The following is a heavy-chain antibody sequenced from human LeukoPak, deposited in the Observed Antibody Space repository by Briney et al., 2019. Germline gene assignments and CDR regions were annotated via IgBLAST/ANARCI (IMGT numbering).Heavy chain of an antibody. J-gene: IGHJ4*02. CDR1: GGTFSSYA. CDR3: ARDHSSGRYDY. D-gene: IGHD6-19*01. CDR2: IIPIFGTA. V-gene: IGHV1-69*06. Sequence: ASVKVSCKASGGTFSSYAISWVRQAPGQGLEWMGGIIPIFGTANYAQKFQGRVTITADKSTSTAYMELSSLRSEDTAVYYCARDHSSGRYDYWGQGTLVTVSS.